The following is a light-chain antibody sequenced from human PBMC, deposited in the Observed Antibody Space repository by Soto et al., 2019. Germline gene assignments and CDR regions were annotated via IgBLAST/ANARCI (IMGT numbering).Light chain of an antibody. V-gene: IGKV3-20*01. CDR1: QGVTNNY. Sequence: EIVLTQSPSTLSLSPGERATLSCRASQGVTNNYLAWFQQKPGQAPRLLIYDTSSRATGIPDRFSGYGSGTDFTLTINKLEPEDFAVYYCQQSATSPLTFRGGAKVEIK. CDR3: QQSATSPLT. CDR2: DTS. J-gene: IGKJ4*01.